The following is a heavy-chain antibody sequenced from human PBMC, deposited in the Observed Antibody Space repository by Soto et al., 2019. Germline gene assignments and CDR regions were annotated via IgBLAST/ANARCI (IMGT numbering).Heavy chain of an antibody. CDR2: MNPNSGNT. D-gene: IGHD3-3*01. CDR1: GYTFTSYD. Sequence: QVQLVQSGAEVKKPGASVKVSCKASGYTFTSYDINWVRQATGQGLEWMGWMNPNSGNTGYAQKFQGRVTMTRNTSISTAYMELRSLRSEDTAVDYCARSVPYDLWSRYRPNLHFDYWGQGTLVTVSS. J-gene: IGHJ4*02. CDR3: ARSVPYDLWSRYRPNLHFDY. V-gene: IGHV1-8*01.